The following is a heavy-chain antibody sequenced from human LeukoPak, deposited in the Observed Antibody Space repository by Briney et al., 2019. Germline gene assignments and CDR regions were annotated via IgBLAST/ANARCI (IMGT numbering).Heavy chain of an antibody. CDR2: IYTSGST. CDR3: ARVPHYYGSGSYSYQDAFDI. CDR1: GGSISSYY. V-gene: IGHV4-4*07. J-gene: IGHJ3*02. Sequence: AETLSLTCTVSGGSISSYYWSWIRQPAGKGLECIGRIYTSGSTNYNPSLKSRVTMSVDTSKNQFFLNMSSVTAADTAVYYCARVPHYYGSGSYSYQDAFDIWGQGTMVTVSS. D-gene: IGHD3-10*01.